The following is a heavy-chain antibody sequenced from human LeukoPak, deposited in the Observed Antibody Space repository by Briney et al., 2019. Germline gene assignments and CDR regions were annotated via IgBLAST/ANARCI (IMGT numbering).Heavy chain of an antibody. CDR3: TRQRYYYDFSGYYYDY. Sequence: KLGESLKISCKGSGYSFTSYWISWVRQMPGKGLEWMGTIDPSDSYTNYSPSFQGHVTIPADKSISTAYLQWSSLKASDTAIYYCTRQRYYYDFSGYYYDYWGQGTLVTVSS. CDR1: GYSFTSYW. D-gene: IGHD3-22*01. V-gene: IGHV5-10-1*01. J-gene: IGHJ4*02. CDR2: IDPSDSYT.